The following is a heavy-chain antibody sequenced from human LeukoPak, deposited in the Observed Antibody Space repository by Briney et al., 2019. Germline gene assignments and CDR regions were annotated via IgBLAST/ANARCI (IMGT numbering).Heavy chain of an antibody. V-gene: IGHV3-23*01. CDR1: GFTFSSYA. D-gene: IGHD3-22*01. CDR2: ITPNADRT. CDR3: AIMHGYYDGSGYWVQ. J-gene: IGHJ1*01. Sequence: QPGGSLRLSCAASGFTFSSYAMSWARQAPGKGLEWVSFITPNADRTSYADSVEGRFTISRDNPRNTLYMQMNSLRDEDTALYYCAIMHGYYDGSGYWVQWGQGTLVTVSS.